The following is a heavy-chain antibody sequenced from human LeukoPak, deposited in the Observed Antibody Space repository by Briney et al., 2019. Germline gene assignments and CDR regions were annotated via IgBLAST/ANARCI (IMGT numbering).Heavy chain of an antibody. V-gene: IGHV1-46*01. CDR2: INPSGGST. CDR3: ARGLRTNITMIVVPFAFDI. Sequence: ASVKVSCKASGYTFTSYYMHWVRQAPGQGLEWMGIINPSGGSTSYAQKFRGRVTMTRDTSTSTVYMELSSLRSEDTAVYYCARGLRTNITMIVVPFAFDIWGQGTMVTVSS. CDR1: GYTFTSYY. D-gene: IGHD3-22*01. J-gene: IGHJ3*02.